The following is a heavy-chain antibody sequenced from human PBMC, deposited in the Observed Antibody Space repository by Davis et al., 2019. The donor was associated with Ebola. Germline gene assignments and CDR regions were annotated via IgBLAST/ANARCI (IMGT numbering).Heavy chain of an antibody. J-gene: IGHJ4*02. CDR3: ARQITIFGVVILDY. Sequence: GESLKISCQGSGYSFTSYWIGWVRQMPGKGLEWMGIIYPGDSDTRYSPSFQVQVTISADKSISTAYLQWSSLKASDTAMYYCARQITIFGVVILDYWGQGTLVTVSS. CDR1: GYSFTSYW. D-gene: IGHD3-3*01. V-gene: IGHV5-51*01. CDR2: IYPGDSDT.